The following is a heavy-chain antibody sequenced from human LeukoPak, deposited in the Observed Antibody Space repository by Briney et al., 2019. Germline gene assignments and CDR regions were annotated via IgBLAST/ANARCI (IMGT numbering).Heavy chain of an antibody. J-gene: IGHJ5*02. Sequence: PSETLSLTCTVSGGSISSSSYYWGWIRQPPGTGLEWIGSIYYSGSTYYNPSLKSRVTISVDTSKNQFSLKLSSVTAADTAVYYCARVGPLRYFDWHTILGSWFDPWGQGTLVTVSS. CDR1: GGSISSSSYY. V-gene: IGHV4-39*01. CDR3: ARVGPLRYFDWHTILGSWFDP. CDR2: IYYSGST. D-gene: IGHD3-9*01.